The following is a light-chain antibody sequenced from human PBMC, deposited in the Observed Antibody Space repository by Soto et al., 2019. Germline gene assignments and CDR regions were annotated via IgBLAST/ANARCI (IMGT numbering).Light chain of an antibody. CDR3: GSWDSRLSDYV. V-gene: IGLV1-51*01. Sequence: QSVLTQPPSVSAAPGQKVTISCSGSSSNIGGNSVSWYQQLPGTAPKLLIYDDNKRSSGIPDRFSGSKSGTSATLGITGFQTGDEADYYCGSWDSRLSDYVFGNGTKVTVX. CDR2: DDN. J-gene: IGLJ1*01. CDR1: SSNIGGNS.